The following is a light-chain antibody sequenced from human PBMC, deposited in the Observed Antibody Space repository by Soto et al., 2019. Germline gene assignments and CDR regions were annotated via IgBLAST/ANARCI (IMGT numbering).Light chain of an antibody. Sequence: ETVMTQSPATLSVSPGERPTLYCRASQSVSSYLAWYQQKPCQATRLLIYDASTRATGIPARFSGSGSGTEFTLTISSLQSEDFAVYYGQQYNTWPLTFGPGTKVDIK. V-gene: IGKV3-15*01. J-gene: IGKJ3*01. CDR1: QSVSSY. CDR3: QQYNTWPLT. CDR2: DAS.